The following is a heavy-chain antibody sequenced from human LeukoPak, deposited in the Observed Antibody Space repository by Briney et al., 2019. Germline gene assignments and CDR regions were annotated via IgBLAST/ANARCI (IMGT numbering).Heavy chain of an antibody. Sequence: GGSLRLSCTASGFTFGDYAMSWARQAPGKGLEWVGFIRSKAYGGTTEYAASVKGRFTISRDDSKSIAYLQMNSLKTEDTAVYYCTRNTIFDLDYWGQGTLVTVSS. CDR1: GFTFGDYA. J-gene: IGHJ4*02. CDR2: IRSKAYGGTT. CDR3: TRNTIFDLDY. V-gene: IGHV3-49*04. D-gene: IGHD3-3*01.